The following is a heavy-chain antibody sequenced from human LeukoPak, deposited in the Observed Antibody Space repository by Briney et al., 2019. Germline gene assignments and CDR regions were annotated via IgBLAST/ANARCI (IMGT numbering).Heavy chain of an antibody. CDR1: GYTFTSYG. D-gene: IGHD3-10*01. J-gene: IGHJ3*02. V-gene: IGHV1-18*01. CDR3: ARGKRLWFGELTHAFDI. Sequence: ASVKVSCRASGYTFTSYGISWVRQAPGQGLEWMGWISAYNGNTNYAQKLQGRVTMTTDTSTSTAYMELRSLRSDDTAVYYCARGKRLWFGELTHAFDIWGQGTMVTVSS. CDR2: ISAYNGNT.